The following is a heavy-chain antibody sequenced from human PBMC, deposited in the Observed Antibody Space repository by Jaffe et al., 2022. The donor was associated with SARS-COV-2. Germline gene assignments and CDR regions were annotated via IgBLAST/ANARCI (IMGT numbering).Heavy chain of an antibody. Sequence: QVQLQESGPGLVKPSQTLSLTCTVSGGSISSGGYYWSWIRQHPGKGLEWIGYIYYSGSTYYNPSLKSRVTISVDTSKNQFSLKLSSVTAADTAVYYCARAHHIIYSGSYYFDYWGQGTLVTVSS. CDR1: GGSISSGGYY. D-gene: IGHD1-26*01. J-gene: IGHJ4*02. CDR2: IYYSGST. CDR3: ARAHHIIYSGSYYFDY. V-gene: IGHV4-31*03.